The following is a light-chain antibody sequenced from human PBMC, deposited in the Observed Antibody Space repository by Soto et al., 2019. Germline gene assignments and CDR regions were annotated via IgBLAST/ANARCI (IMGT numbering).Light chain of an antibody. CDR2: AAS. CDR3: QQYYSYPFT. Sequence: AIRMTQSPSSFSASTGDRVTITCRASQGISSYLAGYQQKPGKAPKLLIYAASTLQSGVPSRFSGSGSGTDFNLTISCLQSEDFATYYCQQYYSYPFTFGPGTKVDIK. V-gene: IGKV1-8*01. J-gene: IGKJ3*01. CDR1: QGISSY.